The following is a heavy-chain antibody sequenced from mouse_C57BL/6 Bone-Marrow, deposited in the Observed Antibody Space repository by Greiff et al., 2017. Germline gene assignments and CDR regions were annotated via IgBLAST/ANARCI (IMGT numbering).Heavy chain of an antibody. V-gene: IGHV1-55*01. CDR3: ARKGLSYAMDY. D-gene: IGHD1-1*02. J-gene: IGHJ4*01. CDR2: IYPGSGST. Sequence: QVHVKQPGAELVKPGASVKMSCKASGYTFTSYWITWVKQRPGQGLEWIGDIYPGSGSTNDNEKFKSKATLTVDTSSSTAYMQLSSLTAEDSAVYYCARKGLSYAMDYWGQGTSVTVSS. CDR1: GYTFTSYW.